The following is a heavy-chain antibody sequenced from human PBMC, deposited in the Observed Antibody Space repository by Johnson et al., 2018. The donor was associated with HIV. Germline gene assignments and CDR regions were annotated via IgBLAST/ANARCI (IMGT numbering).Heavy chain of an antibody. CDR3: ARDSSVGQLAPHDAFDI. D-gene: IGHD6-6*01. V-gene: IGHV3-11*04. CDR1: GFTFSDYY. Sequence: QVQLVESGGGVVKPGGSLRLSCAASGFTFSDYYMSWIRQAPGKGLEWVSYISSSGSTIYYADSVKGRFTISRDNAKNSLYLQMNSLRAEDTAVYYCARDSSVGQLAPHDAFDIWGQGTLVTVSS. CDR2: ISSSGSTI. J-gene: IGHJ3*02.